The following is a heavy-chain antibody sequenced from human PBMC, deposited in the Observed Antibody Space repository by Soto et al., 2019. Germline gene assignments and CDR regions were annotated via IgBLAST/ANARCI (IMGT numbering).Heavy chain of an antibody. V-gene: IGHV3-23*01. J-gene: IGHJ4*02. CDR1: GFTFSSVA. D-gene: IGHD3-3*01. CDR2: ISGVGDNT. CDR3: VQDFSRRDY. Sequence: EVQLLESGGDFVQPGGSLRLSCAASGFTFSSVAMNWVRQVPGKGLEWVSTISGVGDNTYYADSVKGRFTISRDNSHNTLYLQMNSLRAEDTAVYSFVQDFSRRDYWGQGTLVTVSS.